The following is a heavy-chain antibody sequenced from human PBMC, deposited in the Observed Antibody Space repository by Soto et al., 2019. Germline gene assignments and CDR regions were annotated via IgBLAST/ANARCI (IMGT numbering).Heavy chain of an antibody. V-gene: IGHV2-5*02. CDR2: IYWDDDK. Sequence: QITLKESGPTLVNPTQTLTLTCTFSGFSLSTSGVGVGWIRQPPGKALEWLALIYWDDDKRYSPSLKSRLTITKDTSEPQVVLTMTNMDPVDTATYYCAHSTGSSSSFFDAFDVWGQGTMVTVSS. J-gene: IGHJ3*01. CDR1: GFSLSTSGVG. CDR3: AHSTGSSSSFFDAFDV. D-gene: IGHD6-6*01.